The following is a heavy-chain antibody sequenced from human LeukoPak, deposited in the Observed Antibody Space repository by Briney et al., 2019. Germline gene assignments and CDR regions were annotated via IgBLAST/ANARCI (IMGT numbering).Heavy chain of an antibody. CDR3: ARGPYSSNWYVDY. Sequence: GGSLRLSCAASEFTFSSYEMNWVRQAPGKGLEWVSYISSSGSTKYYADSVKGRFTISRDSAKNSLYLQMNSLRAEGTAVYYCARGPYSSNWYVDYWGQGTLVTVAS. D-gene: IGHD6-13*01. CDR1: EFTFSSYE. J-gene: IGHJ4*02. CDR2: ISSSGSTK. V-gene: IGHV3-48*03.